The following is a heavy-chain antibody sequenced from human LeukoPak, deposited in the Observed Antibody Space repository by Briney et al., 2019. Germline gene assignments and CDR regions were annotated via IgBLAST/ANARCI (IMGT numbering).Heavy chain of an antibody. CDR2: IYYSGST. CDR3: AGNSGWYPYYFDQ. D-gene: IGHD6-19*01. Sequence: SETRSLTCTVSGGSISSYYWNWIRQPPGKGLEWIGYIYYSGSTNYNPSLNSRVTISVDTSTNQLSLKLSSVTDADTDVYYCAGNSGWYPYYFDQWGQGTLVTVSS. J-gene: IGHJ4*02. V-gene: IGHV4-59*01. CDR1: GGSISSYY.